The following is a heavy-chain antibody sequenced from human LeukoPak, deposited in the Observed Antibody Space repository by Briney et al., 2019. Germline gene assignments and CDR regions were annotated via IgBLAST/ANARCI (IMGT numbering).Heavy chain of an antibody. D-gene: IGHD1-26*01. Sequence: GGSLRLSCAVSGFTFSSYAMSWVRQAPGKGLEWVSSISGSGGSTYYADSVKGRFTISRDSFKNTLYLQVNSLRAEDTAVYYCAKGGKWDVTPFDYWGQGTLVTVSS. CDR1: GFTFSSYA. V-gene: IGHV3-23*01. J-gene: IGHJ4*02. CDR2: ISGSGGST. CDR3: AKGGKWDVTPFDY.